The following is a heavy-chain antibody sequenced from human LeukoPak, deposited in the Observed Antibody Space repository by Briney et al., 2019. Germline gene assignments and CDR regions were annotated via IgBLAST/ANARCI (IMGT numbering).Heavy chain of an antibody. CDR2: ISSSGTTM. Sequence: GGSLRLSCAASGFTFSSYWMHWVRQAPGKGLEWVSYISSSGTTMYYADSVKGRFTISRDNAKNSLYLQMNSLRAEDTAVYFCARESSSGYSFDHWGQGMLVTVSS. CDR1: GFTFSSYW. D-gene: IGHD3-22*01. V-gene: IGHV3-48*04. J-gene: IGHJ4*02. CDR3: ARESSSGYSFDH.